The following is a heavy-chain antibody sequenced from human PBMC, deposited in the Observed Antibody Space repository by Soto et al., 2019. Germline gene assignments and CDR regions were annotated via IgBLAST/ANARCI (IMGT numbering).Heavy chain of an antibody. CDR2: INHSGST. J-gene: IGHJ4*02. V-gene: IGHV4-34*01. CDR3: ARGRDYMWGSYRYTGTNFDY. D-gene: IGHD3-16*02. CDR1: GGSFSGYY. Sequence: PSETLSLTCAVYGGSFSGYYWSWIRQPPGKGLEWIGEINHSGSTNYNPSLKSRVTISVDTSKNQFSLKLSSVTAADTAVYYCARGRDYMWGSYRYTGTNFDYWGQGTLVTVSS.